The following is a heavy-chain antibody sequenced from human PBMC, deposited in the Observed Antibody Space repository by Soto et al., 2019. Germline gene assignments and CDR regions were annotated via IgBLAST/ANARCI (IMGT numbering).Heavy chain of an antibody. J-gene: IGHJ4*02. V-gene: IGHV3-30*18. CDR2: ISYDGSKK. CDR1: GFTFSYYG. CDR3: AKDGAAGGFGELLSDF. Sequence: GGSLRLSCAASGFTFSYYGMHWVRQAPGKGLEWVAVISYDGSKKYYADSMKGRFTISRDNSKNTLYLQMNSLRAEDTAVYYCAKDGAAGGFGELLSDFWGQGTVVTVSS. D-gene: IGHD3-10*01.